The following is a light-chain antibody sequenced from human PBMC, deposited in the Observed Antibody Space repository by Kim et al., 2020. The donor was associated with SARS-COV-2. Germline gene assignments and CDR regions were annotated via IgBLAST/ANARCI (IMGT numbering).Light chain of an antibody. CDR1: QSVSSN. CDR3: QQYNNWPPGT. CDR2: AAS. Sequence: EIVMTQSPATLSVSPGERVTLSCRASQSVSSNLAWYQQKPGQAPRLLIYAASTRATAIPARFSGSGSGTEFTLTISSLQSEDFAVYYCQQYNNWPPGTFGQGTKVDIK. J-gene: IGKJ1*01. V-gene: IGKV3-15*01.